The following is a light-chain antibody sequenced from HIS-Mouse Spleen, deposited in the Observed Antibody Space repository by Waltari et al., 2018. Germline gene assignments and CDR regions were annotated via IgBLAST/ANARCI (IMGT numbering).Light chain of an antibody. CDR3: QAWDSSYSV. CDR2: QDS. V-gene: IGLV3-1*01. CDR1: QLGDKY. Sequence: SYELTQPPSVSVSPGPTASITCSGDQLGDKYACWYQQKPGQSPLLVLYQDSKRPSGIPERFSGSNSGNTATLTISGTQAMDEADYYCQAWDSSYSVFGGGTKLTVL. J-gene: IGLJ2*01.